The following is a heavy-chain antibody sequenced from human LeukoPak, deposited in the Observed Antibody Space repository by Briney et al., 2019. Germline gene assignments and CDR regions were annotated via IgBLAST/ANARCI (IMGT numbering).Heavy chain of an antibody. CDR1: GFTFSSYA. V-gene: IGHV3-30-3*01. J-gene: IGHJ6*02. CDR2: ISYDGSNK. Sequence: PGGSLRLSCAASGFTFSSYAMHWVRQAPGKGLEWVAVISYDGSNKYYADSVKGRFTISRDNSKNTLYLQMNSLRAEDTAVYYCARLREVTPVDYYYYGMDVWGQGTTVTVSS. D-gene: IGHD4-23*01. CDR3: ARLREVTPVDYYYYGMDV.